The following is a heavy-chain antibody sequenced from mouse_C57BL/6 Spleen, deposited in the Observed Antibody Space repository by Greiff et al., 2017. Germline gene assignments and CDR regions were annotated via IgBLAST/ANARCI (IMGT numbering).Heavy chain of an antibody. J-gene: IGHJ3*01. CDR1: GFTFSSYA. CDR2: ISDGGSYT. CDR3: ARDGAYYGSSWFAY. Sequence: EVKLVESGGGLVKPGGSLKLSCAASGFTFSSYAMSWVRQTPEKRLEWVATISDGGSYTYYPDNVKGRFTISRDNAKNNLYLQMSHLKSEDTAMYYWARDGAYYGSSWFAYWGQGTLVTVSA. V-gene: IGHV5-4*01. D-gene: IGHD1-1*01.